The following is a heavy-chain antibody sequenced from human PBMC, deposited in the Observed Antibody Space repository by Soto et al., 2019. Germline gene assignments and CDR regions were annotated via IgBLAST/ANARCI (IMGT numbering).Heavy chain of an antibody. V-gene: IGHV3-30*18. J-gene: IGHJ6*02. CDR1: GFAFSSFG. D-gene: IGHD1-1*01. CDR3: AKDWNDANYDYGTDV. CDR2: ISHDGSKK. Sequence: QVQLVESGGGVVQPGRSLRLSCVASGFAFSSFGMHWVRQAPGKGLEWVAVISHDGSKKKFVDSVKGRFTISRDDSGNTLYLQMNSLRADDTAVYFCAKDWNDANYDYGTDVWGQGTTVTVSS.